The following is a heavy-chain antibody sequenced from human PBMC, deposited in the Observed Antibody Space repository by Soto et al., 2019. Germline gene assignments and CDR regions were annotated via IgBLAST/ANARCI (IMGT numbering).Heavy chain of an antibody. D-gene: IGHD6-19*01. J-gene: IGHJ4*02. CDR2: ISHSGRN. Sequence: QLQLQESGPGLVKPPETLSLTCTVSGGSISRGPYYWGWVRQPPGKGLEWIGTISHSGRNYYNPSLTGRLTISADTSKNQFSLRLTSVTAADTAVYFCARLGSSGWYQGSYFDYWGQGTLVTVSS. CDR1: GGSISRGPYY. V-gene: IGHV4-39*01. CDR3: ARLGSSGWYQGSYFDY.